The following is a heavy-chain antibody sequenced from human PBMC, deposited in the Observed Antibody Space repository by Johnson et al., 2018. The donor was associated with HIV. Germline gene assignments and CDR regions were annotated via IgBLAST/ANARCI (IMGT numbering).Heavy chain of an antibody. CDR3: AKDSDAFDI. J-gene: IGHJ3*02. V-gene: IGHV3-23*04. CDR2: ISGSGGST. Sequence: VQLVESGGGVVQPGGSLRLSCAASGFTFSNYDMHWVRQVTGKGLEWVSAISGSGGSTYYADSVKGRFTISRDNAKNSLHLQVNRLRGEDTAVYYCAKDSDAFDIWGQGTMVTVSS. CDR1: GFTFSNYD.